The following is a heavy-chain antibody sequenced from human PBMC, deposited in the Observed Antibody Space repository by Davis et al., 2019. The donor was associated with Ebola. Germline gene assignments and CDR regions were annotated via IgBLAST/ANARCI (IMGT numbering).Heavy chain of an antibody. CDR2: VREKGNNYAT. CDR3: ARQPKGSSRLDP. J-gene: IGHJ5*02. D-gene: IGHD6-6*01. Sequence: GESLKISCAASGFTFSGSAMHWVRQASGKGLEWVGRVREKGNNYATGYAESVKGRFTVSRDDSRNTAYLQMNSLKTEDTAVYYCARQPKGSSRLDPWGQGTLVTVSS. V-gene: IGHV3-73*01. CDR1: GFTFSGSA.